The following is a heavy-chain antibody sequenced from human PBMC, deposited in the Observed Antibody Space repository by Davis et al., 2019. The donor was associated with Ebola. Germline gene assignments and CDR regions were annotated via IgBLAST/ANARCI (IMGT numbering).Heavy chain of an antibody. CDR1: GGSISSSSYY. D-gene: IGHD4-17*01. J-gene: IGHJ5*02. CDR3: ARHSDYGDYLNWFDP. Sequence: MPGGSLRLSCTVSGGSISSSSYYWGWIRQPPGKGLEWIGSIYYSGSTYYNPSLKSRVTISVDTSKNQFSLKLSSVTAADTAVYYCARHSDYGDYLNWFDPWGQGTLVTVSS. V-gene: IGHV4-39*01. CDR2: IYYSGST.